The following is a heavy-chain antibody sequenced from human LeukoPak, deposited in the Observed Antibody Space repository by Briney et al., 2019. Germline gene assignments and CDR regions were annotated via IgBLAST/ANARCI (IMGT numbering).Heavy chain of an antibody. V-gene: IGHV4-61*02. Sequence: SETLSLTCTVSGGSISSGSYYWSWIRQPAGKGLEWIGRIYTSGSTNYNPSLKSRVTISVDTSKNQFSLKLSSVTAADTAVYYCARDLPQVDAFDIWGQGTMVTVSS. CDR2: IYTSGST. J-gene: IGHJ3*02. CDR3: ARDLPQVDAFDI. CDR1: GGSISSGSYY.